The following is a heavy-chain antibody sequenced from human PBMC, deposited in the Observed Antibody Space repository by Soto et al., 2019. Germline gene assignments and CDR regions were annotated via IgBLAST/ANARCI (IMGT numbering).Heavy chain of an antibody. Sequence: EVQLLESGGGLVQPGGSLRLSCAASGFTFSSYGMSWVRQAPGKGLEWVSAISGSGGGTYYADSVKGRFTISRDNSQNPLYLQMNSLRAEDTAVYYCPKVDYYYESSGPTPFDYWGQGTLVSVSS. D-gene: IGHD3-22*01. V-gene: IGHV3-23*01. CDR2: ISGSGGGT. CDR3: PKVDYYYESSGPTPFDY. J-gene: IGHJ4*02. CDR1: GFTFSSYG.